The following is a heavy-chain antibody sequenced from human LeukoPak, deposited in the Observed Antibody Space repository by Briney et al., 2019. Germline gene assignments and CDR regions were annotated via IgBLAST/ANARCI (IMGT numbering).Heavy chain of an antibody. V-gene: IGHV3-21*01. Sequence: KSGGSLRLSCAASGFTFSSYSMNWVRQAPGKGLEWVSSISSSSSYIYYADSVKGRFTISRDNAKNSLYLQMNSLRAEDTAVYYCARDPSGYSSSWYDAYLDYWGQGTLVTVSS. CDR2: ISSSSSYI. D-gene: IGHD6-13*01. CDR1: GFTFSSYS. CDR3: ARDPSGYSSSWYDAYLDY. J-gene: IGHJ4*02.